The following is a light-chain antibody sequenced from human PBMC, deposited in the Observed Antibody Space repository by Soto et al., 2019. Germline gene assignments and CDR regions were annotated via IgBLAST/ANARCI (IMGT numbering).Light chain of an antibody. V-gene: IGKV1-33*01. CDR2: SAS. CDR1: QDIGNS. CDR3: QQYDNLPIT. J-gene: IGKJ5*01. Sequence: DIQMTQSPSSLSASVGDRVTITCQASQDIGNSLNWYHQKPGKAPKLLVYSASNLETGVPSRFRGSGSWTDFSFIISSLQPEDVVTYFCQQYDNLPITFGQGTRLEIK.